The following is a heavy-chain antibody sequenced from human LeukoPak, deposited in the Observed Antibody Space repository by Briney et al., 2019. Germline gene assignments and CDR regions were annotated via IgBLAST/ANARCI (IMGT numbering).Heavy chain of an antibody. D-gene: IGHD3-10*01. J-gene: IGHJ4*02. V-gene: IGHV1-46*01. Sequence: GASVKVSCKASGYTFTSYGISWVRQAPGQGLEWMGIINPSGGSTSYAQKFQGRVTMTRDMSTSTVYMELSSLRSEDTAVYYCARSNYYGSGSYEGALGYWGQGTLVTVSS. CDR2: INPSGGST. CDR3: ARSNYYGSGSYEGALGY. CDR1: GYTFTSYG.